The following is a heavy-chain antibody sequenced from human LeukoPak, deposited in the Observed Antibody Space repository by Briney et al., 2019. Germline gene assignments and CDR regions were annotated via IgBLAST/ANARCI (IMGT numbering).Heavy chain of an antibody. J-gene: IGHJ6*02. CDR3: ARDNPPQSTMIASPGVAYYYYGMDV. V-gene: IGHV3-30*03. CDR1: GFTFSSYG. CDR2: ISYDGSNK. Sequence: GGSLRLSCAASGFTFSSYGMHWVRQAPGKGLEWVAVISYDGSNKYYADSVKGRFTISRDNSKNTLYLQMNSLRAEDTAVYYCARDNPPQSTMIASPGVAYYYYGMDVWGQGTTVTVSS. D-gene: IGHD3-22*01.